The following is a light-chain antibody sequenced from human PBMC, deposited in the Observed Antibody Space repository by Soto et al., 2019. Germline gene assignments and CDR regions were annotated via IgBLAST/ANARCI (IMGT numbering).Light chain of an antibody. Sequence: DIQMTQSPSTLSASVGDRVTITWRASQSISGWLAWYQQKPGKAPKLLIYDASSLESGVPSRFSGSGSGTEFTLTITSLQPDHFATYYCQQYNSYPWTFGQGTKVDI. CDR1: QSISGW. CDR3: QQYNSYPWT. J-gene: IGKJ1*01. V-gene: IGKV1-5*01. CDR2: DAS.